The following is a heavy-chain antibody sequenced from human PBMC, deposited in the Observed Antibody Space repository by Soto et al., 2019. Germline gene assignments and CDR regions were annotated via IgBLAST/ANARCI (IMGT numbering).Heavy chain of an antibody. CDR2: IYYSGDT. Sequence: PSETLSLTCTVSGGCISGMLWSWIRQPPGKGLEWIGYIYYSGDTNYNPSLKSRVTISVDTSKNQFSLKLNSVTAADTAVYYCARMTSRWCWDNWGQGTLVTVS. J-gene: IGHJ4*02. CDR1: GGCISGML. D-gene: IGHD6-19*01. V-gene: IGHV4-59*01. CDR3: ARMTSRWCWDN.